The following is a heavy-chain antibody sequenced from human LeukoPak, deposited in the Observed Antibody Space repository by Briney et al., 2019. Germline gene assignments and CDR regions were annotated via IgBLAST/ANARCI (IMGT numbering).Heavy chain of an antibody. CDR1: GFTFSSYA. D-gene: IGHD6-19*01. CDR3: ASAPGYSSGWSSLAPSDY. V-gene: IGHV3-30*04. J-gene: IGHJ4*02. CDR2: ISYDGSNK. Sequence: GGSLRLSCAASGFTFSSYAMHWVRQAPGKGLERVAVISYDGSNKYYADSVKGRFTISRDNSKNTLYLQMNSLRAEDTAVYYCASAPGYSSGWSSLAPSDYWGQGTLVTVSS.